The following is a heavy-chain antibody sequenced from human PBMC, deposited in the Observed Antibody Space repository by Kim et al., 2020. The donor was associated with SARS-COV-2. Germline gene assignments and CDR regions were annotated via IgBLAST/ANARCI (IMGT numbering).Heavy chain of an antibody. CDR1: GGSISGYY. D-gene: IGHD1-26*01. CDR3: ARYSGDPCWYVDF. CDR2: IHYTGTT. Sequence: SETLSLTCTVSGGSISGYYWGWIRQPPGKGPEFIGHIHYTGTTTYSPSLKSRVTISVDTSRNQLSLSLSSVTVADTAVYLCARYSGDPCWYVDFWGRGTLVAVSS. V-gene: IGHV4-59*08. J-gene: IGHJ2*01.